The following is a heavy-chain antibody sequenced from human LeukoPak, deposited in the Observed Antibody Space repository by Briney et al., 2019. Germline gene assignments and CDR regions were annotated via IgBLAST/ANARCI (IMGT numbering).Heavy chain of an antibody. V-gene: IGHV1-18*01. CDR2: ISAYNGNT. J-gene: IGHJ6*02. CDR3: ARDGELVNYYYYYGMDV. CDR1: GYTFTSYG. D-gene: IGHD1-26*01. Sequence: ASVKVSCKASGYTFTSYGISWVRQAPGQGLEWMGWISAYNGNTNYAQKLQGRVTMTTDTSTSTAYMELRSLRSDDTVVYYCARDGELVNYYYYYGMDVWGQGTTVTVSS.